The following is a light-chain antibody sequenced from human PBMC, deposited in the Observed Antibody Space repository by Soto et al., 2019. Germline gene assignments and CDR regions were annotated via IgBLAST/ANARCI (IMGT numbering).Light chain of an antibody. J-gene: IGLJ1*01. CDR1: SSDVGGYNY. CDR2: DVS. V-gene: IGLV2-14*01. Sequence: QSALTQPASVSGSPGQSITISCTGTSSDVGGYNYVSWYQQHPGKAPKPMIYDVSNRPSGVSNRFSGSKSGNTASLTISGLQAEDEADYYCSSYTSSSIYVFGTGTKVPS. CDR3: SSYTSSSIYV.